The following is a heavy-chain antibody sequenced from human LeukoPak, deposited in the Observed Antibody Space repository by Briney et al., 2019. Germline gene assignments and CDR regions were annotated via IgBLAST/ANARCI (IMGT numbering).Heavy chain of an antibody. J-gene: IGHJ4*02. D-gene: IGHD6-19*01. CDR3: ARGNNGVQWLARRFYYFDY. Sequence: PSETLSLTCTVSSGSISTSNYYWGWVRQPPGKALEWIGNIFYSGSTYYNPSLKSRVTISVDTSKNQFSLKLSSVTAADTAVYFCARGNNGVQWLARRFYYFDYWGQGALVTVSS. CDR1: SGSISTSNYY. V-gene: IGHV4-39*07. CDR2: IFYSGST.